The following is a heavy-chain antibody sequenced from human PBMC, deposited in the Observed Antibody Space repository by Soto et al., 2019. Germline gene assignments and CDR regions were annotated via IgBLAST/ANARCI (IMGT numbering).Heavy chain of an antibody. D-gene: IGHD3-22*01. CDR3: AKDAPYYYDSSGYYGPFDY. J-gene: IGHJ4*02. CDR1: GFTFINYG. V-gene: IGHV3-30*18. Sequence: LRLSFAASGFTFINYGIHWVRQAPGKGLEWVALISYDGSNKYYADSVKGRFTISRDNSKNTLYLQMNSLRAEDTAMYYCAKDAPYYYDSSGYYGPFDYWGQGTLVTVS. CDR2: ISYDGSNK.